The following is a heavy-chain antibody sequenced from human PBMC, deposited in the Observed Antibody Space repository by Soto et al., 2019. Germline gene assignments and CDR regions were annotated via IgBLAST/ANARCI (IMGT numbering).Heavy chain of an antibody. Sequence: GGSLRLSCSASGFAFRGYAMHWVRQAAGKGLEYVSGITNNGVKTYYADSVKDRITISRDNSKNTLYLEVSSLRPEDAAVYYCVKGQKWLSGDLDVWGQGNAVTVSS. J-gene: IGHJ6*01. D-gene: IGHD5-12*01. CDR1: GFAFRGYA. CDR2: ITNNGVKT. CDR3: VKGQKWLSGDLDV. V-gene: IGHV3-64D*06.